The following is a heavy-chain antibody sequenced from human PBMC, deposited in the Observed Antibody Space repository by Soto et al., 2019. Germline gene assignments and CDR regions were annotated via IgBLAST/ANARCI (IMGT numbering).Heavy chain of an antibody. CDR2: MQPSTGRT. J-gene: IGHJ4*02. CDR3: ALGVSAGVDY. V-gene: IGHV1-8*01. CDR1: GYSFTSLD. Sequence: QVQLVQSGAEVREPGASVKVSCKASGYSFTSLDINWVRQTAGQGLEWMGWMQPSTGRTGYAQKFQGRVTMTRDTSINTAYMELTTRTSDVTSFYYCALGVSAGVDYWGPGILVTGYS. D-gene: IGHD1-26*01.